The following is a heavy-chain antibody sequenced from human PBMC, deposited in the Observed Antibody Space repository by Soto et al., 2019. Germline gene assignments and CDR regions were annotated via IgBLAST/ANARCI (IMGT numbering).Heavy chain of an antibody. CDR2: FGITGKIG. Sequence: AGSLILSCVSSGFTFSDYAMNWVRQALGKGLEWVSWFGITGKIGDYADSVKGRFTISRDNARNSVHLQMSSLRDEDTAVYYCARDHYYAFDIWGQGTMVTVSS. J-gene: IGHJ3*02. CDR3: ARDHYYAFDI. CDR1: GFTFSDYA. V-gene: IGHV3-48*02. D-gene: IGHD1-26*01.